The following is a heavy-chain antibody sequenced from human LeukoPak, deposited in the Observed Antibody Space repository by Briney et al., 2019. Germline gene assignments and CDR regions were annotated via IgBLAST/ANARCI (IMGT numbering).Heavy chain of an antibody. Sequence: GGSLRLSCAASEFTFSTYGMHWVRQAPGRGLEWVAFIRYDGSNKYYADSVKGRFTISRDNSKNTLYLQMNSLRAEDTAVYYCAIGYCSGGSCYDDYYYYYMDVWGKGTTVTISS. CDR1: EFTFSTYG. CDR2: IRYDGSNK. CDR3: AIGYCSGGSCYDDYYYYYMDV. D-gene: IGHD2-15*01. J-gene: IGHJ6*03. V-gene: IGHV3-30*02.